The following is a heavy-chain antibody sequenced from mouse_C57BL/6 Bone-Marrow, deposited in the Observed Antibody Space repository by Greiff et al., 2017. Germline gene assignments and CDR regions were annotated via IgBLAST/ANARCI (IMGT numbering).Heavy chain of an antibody. V-gene: IGHV2-3*01. D-gene: IGHD2-10*01. CDR2: IWGDGST. J-gene: IGHJ4*01. CDR3: ARDRLLSGAMYY. CDR1: GFSLTSYG. Sequence: VKLMESGPGLVAPSQSLSITCTVSGFSLTSYGVSWVRQPPGKGLEWLGVIWGDGSTNYHSARISRLSISKDNSKSQVFLKLNSLQTDDTDTYYCARDRLLSGAMYYWGQGTSVTVSS.